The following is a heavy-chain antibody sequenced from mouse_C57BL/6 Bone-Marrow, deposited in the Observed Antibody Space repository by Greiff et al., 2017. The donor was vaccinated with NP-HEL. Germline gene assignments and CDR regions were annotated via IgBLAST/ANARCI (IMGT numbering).Heavy chain of an antibody. J-gene: IGHJ2*01. CDR1: GYTFTSYW. D-gene: IGHD1-1*01. Sequence: VQLQQPEAELVKPGASVNLSCKASGYTFTSYWMHWVKQRPGQGLEWIGMIHPNSGSTNYNEKFKSKATLTVDKSSSTAYMQLSSLTSEDSAVYYCANYYGSSYDYWGQGTTLTVSS. CDR3: ANYYGSSYDY. V-gene: IGHV1-64*01. CDR2: IHPNSGST.